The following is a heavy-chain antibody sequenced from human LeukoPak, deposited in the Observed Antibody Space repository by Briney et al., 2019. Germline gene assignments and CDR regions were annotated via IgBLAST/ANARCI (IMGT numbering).Heavy chain of an antibody. CDR2: INPNSGGT. J-gene: IGHJ4*02. Sequence: GASVTVSCTASGYTFTGYYMHWVRQAPGQGLEWMGWINPNSGGTNYAQKFQGRVTMTRDTSISTAYVELSRLRSDDTAVYYCARAEYYDILTGKYYFDYWGQGTLVTVSS. D-gene: IGHD3-9*01. CDR1: GYTFTGYY. CDR3: ARAEYYDILTGKYYFDY. V-gene: IGHV1-2*02.